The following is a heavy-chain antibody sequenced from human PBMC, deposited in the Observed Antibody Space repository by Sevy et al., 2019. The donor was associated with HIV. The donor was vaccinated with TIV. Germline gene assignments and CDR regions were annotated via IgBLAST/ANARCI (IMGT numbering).Heavy chain of an antibody. J-gene: IGHJ6*02. CDR1: GFTFGDYA. Sequence: GGSLRLSCTASGFTFGDYAMSWFRQAPGKGLEWVGFIRSKAYGGTTEYAASVKGRFTISRDDSKSIAYLQRNSLKTEDTAVYYCTRDRGGEYCSGGSCYPGSDYYYYGMDVWGQGTTVTVSS. CDR2: IRSKAYGGTT. V-gene: IGHV3-49*03. D-gene: IGHD2-15*01. CDR3: TRDRGGEYCSGGSCYPGSDYYYYGMDV.